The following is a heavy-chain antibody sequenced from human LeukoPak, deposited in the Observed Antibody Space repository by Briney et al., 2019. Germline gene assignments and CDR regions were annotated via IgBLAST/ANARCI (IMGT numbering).Heavy chain of an antibody. CDR2: IDPSGNE. V-gene: IGHV3-7*01. CDR1: GFTFSWYW. Sequence: PGGSLRLSCAPSGFTFSWYWMSWVRQAPGKGLEWVAHIDPSGNEFYVDSVKGRFAISRDSAQRSVFLQMNNLRDEDTAVYYCARADWRSFDHWGQGALVTVSS. CDR3: ARADWRSFDH. D-gene: IGHD3/OR15-3a*01. J-gene: IGHJ4*02.